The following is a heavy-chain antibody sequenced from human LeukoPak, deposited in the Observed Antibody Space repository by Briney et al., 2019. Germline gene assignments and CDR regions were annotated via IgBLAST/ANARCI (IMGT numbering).Heavy chain of an antibody. V-gene: IGHV3-23*01. CDR3: ARARSGDDYSVDY. CDR1: GFTFSSSA. CDR2: ISNNGGYT. J-gene: IGHJ4*02. Sequence: GGSLRLSCAASGFTFSSSAMSWVRQAPGKGLEWVSAISNNGGYTYYADSVQGRFTISRDNSKSTLCLQMNSLRAEDTAVYYCARARSGDDYSVDYWGQGTLVTVSS. D-gene: IGHD4-11*01.